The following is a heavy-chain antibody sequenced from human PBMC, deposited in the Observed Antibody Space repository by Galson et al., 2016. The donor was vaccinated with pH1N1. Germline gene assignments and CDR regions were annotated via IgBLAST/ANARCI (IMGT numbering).Heavy chain of an antibody. J-gene: IGHJ4*02. Sequence: SLRLSCAASGFTFSSYAMSWVRQAPGKGLEWVSAIIGSGGSTYYADSVKGRFTISRDKTQSTVYLQMNSLRTEDTAVHYCARDSEYSGHEGFHWAQGTLVIVSS. V-gene: IGHV3-23*01. CDR2: IIGSGGST. CDR3: ARDSEYSGHEGFH. CDR1: GFTFSSYA. D-gene: IGHD5-12*01.